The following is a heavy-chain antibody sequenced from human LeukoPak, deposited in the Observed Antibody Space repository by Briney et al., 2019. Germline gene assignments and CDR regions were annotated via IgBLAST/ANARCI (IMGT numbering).Heavy chain of an antibody. D-gene: IGHD3-22*01. CDR1: GGTFSSYA. CDR2: IIPIFGTA. Sequence: GSSVKVSCKASGGTFSSYAISWVRQAPGQGHEWTGGIIPIFGTANYAQKFQGRVTITTDESTSTAYMELSSLRSEDTAVYYCARVPRSLHYYDSSGYYPNWGQGTLVTVSS. CDR3: ARVPRSLHYYDSSGYYPN. J-gene: IGHJ4*02. V-gene: IGHV1-69*05.